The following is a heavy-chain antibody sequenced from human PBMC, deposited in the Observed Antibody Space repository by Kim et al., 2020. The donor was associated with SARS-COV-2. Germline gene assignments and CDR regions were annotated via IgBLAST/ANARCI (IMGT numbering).Heavy chain of an antibody. V-gene: IGHV4-31*03. Sequence: SETLSLTCTVSGGSISSGGYYWSWIRQHPGKGLEWIGYIYYSGSTYYNPSLKSRVTISVDTSKNQFSLKLSSVTAADTAVYYCARVLGVYYDSSGYSSSPLIDYWGQGTLVTVSS. J-gene: IGHJ4*02. CDR1: GGSISSGGYY. D-gene: IGHD3-22*01. CDR3: ARVLGVYYDSSGYSSSPLIDY. CDR2: IYYSGST.